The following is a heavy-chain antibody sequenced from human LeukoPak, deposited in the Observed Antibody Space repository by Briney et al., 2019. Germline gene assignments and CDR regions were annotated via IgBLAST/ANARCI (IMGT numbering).Heavy chain of an antibody. CDR1: GGSISSGGYS. V-gene: IGHV4-30-2*03. J-gene: IGHJ4*02. D-gene: IGHD6-19*01. CDR2: IYYSGST. Sequence: SETLSLTCAVSGGSISSGGYSWSWIRQPPGKGLEWIGCIYYSGSTYYNPSLKSRVTISVDTSKNQFSLKLSSVTPEDTAVYYCARGLAGTLFDYWGQGALVTVSS. CDR3: ARGLAGTLFDY.